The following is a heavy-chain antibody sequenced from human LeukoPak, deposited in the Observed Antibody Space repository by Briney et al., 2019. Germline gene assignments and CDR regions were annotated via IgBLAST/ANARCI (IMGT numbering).Heavy chain of an antibody. Sequence: GGSLRLSCAASGLRFSDYYVSWIRQAPGKGLQWVSYISSGGDIMHYADSVKARFIISRDNSKNTVYLQMNSLRAEDTAVYYCARGISGASIWFGELPQLDPWGQGTLVTVSS. D-gene: IGHD3-10*01. V-gene: IGHV3-11*04. CDR3: ARGISGASIWFGELPQLDP. CDR1: GLRFSDYY. CDR2: ISSGGDIM. J-gene: IGHJ5*02.